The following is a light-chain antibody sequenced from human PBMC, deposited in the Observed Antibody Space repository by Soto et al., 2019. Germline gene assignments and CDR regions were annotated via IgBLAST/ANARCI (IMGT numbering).Light chain of an antibody. CDR3: QQRRMSPST. CDR1: HSVSHK. CDR2: DTS. Sequence: EMLMTQSEATLSASPGGRATLSCRARHSVSHKFAWYQQKPGQAPRLLIYDTSTGATGIPARFSGSGSGTEFNITISSLQSEDFATYYCQQRRMSPSTFGGGTKVDIK. V-gene: IGKV3D-15*01. J-gene: IGKJ4*01.